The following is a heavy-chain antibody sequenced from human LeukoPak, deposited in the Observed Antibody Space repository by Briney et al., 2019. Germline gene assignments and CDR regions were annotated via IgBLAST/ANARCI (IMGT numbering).Heavy chain of an antibody. CDR1: GFTFSSYW. Sequence: AGGSLRLSCAASGFTFSSYWMSWVRQAPGKGLEWVANMKQDGSEKYYVDSVKGRFTISRDNAKNSLYLQMNSLRAEDTAVYYCARPLMYYYGSETYFWFDPWGQGTLVTVSS. CDR2: MKQDGSEK. D-gene: IGHD3-10*01. J-gene: IGHJ5*02. V-gene: IGHV3-7*01. CDR3: ARPLMYYYGSETYFWFDP.